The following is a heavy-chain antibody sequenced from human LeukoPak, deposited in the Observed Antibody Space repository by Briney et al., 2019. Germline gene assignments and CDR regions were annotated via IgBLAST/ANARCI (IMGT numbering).Heavy chain of an antibody. Sequence: PSETLSLTCTVSGGSISSYYWSWVRQPPGKGLEWIGYIYYSGSTNYNPYLTSRGTISVETSKNKCSLKLSSVTAADTAVYYCARSITIFGVVTQTRFFDYWGQGTLVTVSS. V-gene: IGHV4-59*01. CDR1: GGSISSYY. D-gene: IGHD3-3*01. CDR2: IYYSGST. J-gene: IGHJ4*02. CDR3: ARSITIFGVVTQTRFFDY.